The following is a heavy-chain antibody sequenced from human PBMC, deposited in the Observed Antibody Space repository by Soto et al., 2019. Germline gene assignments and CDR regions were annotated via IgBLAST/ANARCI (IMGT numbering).Heavy chain of an antibody. Sequence: PSETLSLTCTVSGGSISSYYWSWIRQPPGKGLEWIGYIYYSGSTNYNPSLKSRVTISVDTSKNQFSLKLGSVTAADTAVYYCARLLNYDFWSGPPGAFDIWGQGTMVTVSS. CDR3: ARLLNYDFWSGPPGAFDI. CDR1: GGSISSYY. J-gene: IGHJ3*02. D-gene: IGHD3-3*01. V-gene: IGHV4-59*08. CDR2: IYYSGST.